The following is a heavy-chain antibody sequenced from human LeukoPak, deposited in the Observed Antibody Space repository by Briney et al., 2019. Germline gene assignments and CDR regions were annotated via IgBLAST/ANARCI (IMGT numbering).Heavy chain of an antibody. CDR1: GFTFSSYS. V-gene: IGHV3-21*01. CDR3: ARDYPTPMVTPLYYYYYGMDV. D-gene: IGHD5-18*01. CDR2: ISSSSSYI. J-gene: IGHJ6*02. Sequence: GGSLRLSCAASGFTFSSYSMNWVRQAPGKGLEWVSSISSSSSYIYYADSVKGRFTISRDNAKNPQYLQMNSLRAEDTAVYYCARDYPTPMVTPLYYYYYGMDVWGQGTTVTVSS.